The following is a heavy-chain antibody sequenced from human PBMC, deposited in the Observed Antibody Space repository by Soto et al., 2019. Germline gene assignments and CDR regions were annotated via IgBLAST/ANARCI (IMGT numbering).Heavy chain of an antibody. D-gene: IGHD3-9*01. V-gene: IGHV1-58*01. J-gene: IGHJ3*02. CDR3: AASKIISTGWAFHI. CDR2: TVVGSDYT. CDR1: GVTLTRSA. Sequence: SVKVSCKASGVTLTRSAVQWVRQGGGQGLEWIGWTVVGSDYTSYAEKFRQRVTITRDMSTSTVSMELRGLRYEDTAVYYCAASKIISTGWAFHIWGLGTKVTVSS.